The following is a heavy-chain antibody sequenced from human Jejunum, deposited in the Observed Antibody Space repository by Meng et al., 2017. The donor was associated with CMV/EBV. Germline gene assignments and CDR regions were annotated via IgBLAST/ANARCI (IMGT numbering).Heavy chain of an antibody. CDR3: ARGGSYSPDY. V-gene: IGHV3-48*04. J-gene: IGHJ4*02. D-gene: IGHD1-26*01. Sequence: CAASGFPFSTSRLAWVRQAPGKGLEWVSFVSSGSGTIYYADSVRGRFTVSRDNAKTSLYLQMNSLRAEDTAVYYCARGGSYSPDYWGQGTLVTVSS. CDR1: GFPFSTSR. CDR2: VSSGSGTI.